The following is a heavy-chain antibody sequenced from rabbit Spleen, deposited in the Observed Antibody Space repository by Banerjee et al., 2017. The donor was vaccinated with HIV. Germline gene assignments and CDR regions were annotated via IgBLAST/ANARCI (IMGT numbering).Heavy chain of an antibody. CDR3: ASGYSDIYFNL. V-gene: IGHV1S47*01. J-gene: IGHJ4*01. CDR1: GFDFSAYG. Sequence: QEQLVESGGGLVQPGGSLKLSCKASGFDFSAYGVSWVRQAPGKGLEWIGYIDPLFGSTYYASWVNGRFSISRENTQNTVYLKLNSLTAADTATYFCASGYSDIYFNLWGQGTLVTVS. CDR2: IDPLFGST. D-gene: IGHD1-1*01.